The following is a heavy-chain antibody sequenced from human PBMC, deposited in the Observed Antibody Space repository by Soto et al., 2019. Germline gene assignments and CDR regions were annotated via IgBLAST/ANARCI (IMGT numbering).Heavy chain of an antibody. CDR1: GGSISSYY. D-gene: IGHD1-26*01. CDR2: IYYSGST. V-gene: IGHV4-59*01. Sequence: PSEILSLTCTVSGGSISSYYWSWIRQPPGKGLEWIGYIYYSGSTNYNPSLKSRVTISVDTSKNQFSLKLSSVTAADTAVYYCARRWGYYFDYWGQGTLVTVSS. CDR3: ARRWGYYFDY. J-gene: IGHJ4*02.